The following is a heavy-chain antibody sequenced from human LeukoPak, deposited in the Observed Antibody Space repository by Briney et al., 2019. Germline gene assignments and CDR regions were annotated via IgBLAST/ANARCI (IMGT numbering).Heavy chain of an antibody. CDR1: GYNCTKYW. CDR2: IYPADSDT. J-gene: IGHJ4*02. Sequence: GESLKISCQVSGYNCTKYWIGWVRQMPGKGLESMGNIYPADSDTAYSPSFQGQVTISADKSISTVYLQWSSLKASDTAMYYCARQSRDGSKTRGYYFDYWGQGTLVTVS. V-gene: IGHV5-51*01. D-gene: IGHD3-10*01. CDR3: ARQSRDGSKTRGYYFDY.